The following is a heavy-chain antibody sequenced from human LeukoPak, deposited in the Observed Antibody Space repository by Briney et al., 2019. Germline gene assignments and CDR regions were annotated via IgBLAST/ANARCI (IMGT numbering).Heavy chain of an antibody. Sequence: GGSLRLSRAASGFTFSTYAMSWVRQAPGKGLEWVSGISGGGGSTYYADSVKGRFTISRDNSKNTLYLQVKSLRAEDTAVYYCANTQSYSSRGTFWGQGTLVTVSS. CDR1: GFTFSTYA. D-gene: IGHD6-13*01. V-gene: IGHV3-23*01. CDR2: ISGGGGST. CDR3: ANTQSYSSRGTF. J-gene: IGHJ4*02.